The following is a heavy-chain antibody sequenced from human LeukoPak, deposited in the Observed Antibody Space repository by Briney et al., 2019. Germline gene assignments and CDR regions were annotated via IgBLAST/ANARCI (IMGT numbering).Heavy chain of an antibody. V-gene: IGHV4-59*08. CDR3: ARHQRGSCTSTSCYEFDN. J-gene: IGHJ4*02. D-gene: IGHD2-2*01. CDR2: IYYSGNT. Sequence: SETLSLTCTVSGGSISSYYWSWIRQPPGKGLEWIGYIYYSGNTNYNPSLKSRVTISIDTSKNQFSLILSSVTAADTAVYYCARHQRGSCTSTSCYEFDNWGQGTLVTVSS. CDR1: GGSISSYY.